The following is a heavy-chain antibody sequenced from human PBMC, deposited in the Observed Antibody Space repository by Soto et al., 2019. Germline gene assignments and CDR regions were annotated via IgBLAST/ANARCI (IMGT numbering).Heavy chain of an antibody. CDR3: AHSVVAGLGYDFDY. D-gene: IGHD6-19*01. CDR1: GFSLSTTRVG. CDR2: IYWDDDK. Sequence: QITLKESGPTLVKPTQTLTLTCTFSGFSLSTTRVGVGWIRQPPGKALEWLALIYWDDDKRYSPSLKSRLTITKDTSKNQVVLTMTNMDPVDTATYYCAHSVVAGLGYDFDYWGQGTLVTVSS. V-gene: IGHV2-5*02. J-gene: IGHJ4*02.